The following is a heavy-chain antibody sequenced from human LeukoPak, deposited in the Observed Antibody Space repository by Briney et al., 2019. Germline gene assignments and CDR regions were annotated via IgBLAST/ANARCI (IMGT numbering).Heavy chain of an antibody. Sequence: GGSLRLSCGASGFTFNIYGVHWVRHAPGKGLDWVSFIHFDGSNKYYADSVKGRFTISTYNSKNTLYLQMNSLRAEDTAVYYCAKYVRGGNPFDYWGQGTLVTVSS. CDR3: AKYVRGGNPFDY. CDR2: IHFDGSNK. J-gene: IGHJ4*02. D-gene: IGHD4-23*01. V-gene: IGHV3-30*02. CDR1: GFTFNIYG.